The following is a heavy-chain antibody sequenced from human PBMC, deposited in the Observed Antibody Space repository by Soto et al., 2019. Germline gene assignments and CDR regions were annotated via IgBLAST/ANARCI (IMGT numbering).Heavy chain of an antibody. J-gene: IGHJ5*02. CDR2: IIPIFGSA. V-gene: IGHV1-69*15. CDR3: AKDGGNDGYVGNWFDP. D-gene: IGHD5-12*01. CDR1: GGTFSNYA. Sequence: QVQLVQSGAEVKKPGSSVKVSCKASGGTFSNYAITWVRQAPGQGLEWLGRIIPIFGSANYAQKFQGRVTITADDSTTTASMELSSRRSDDTAVYYCAKDGGNDGYVGNWFDPWGQGTLVTVSS.